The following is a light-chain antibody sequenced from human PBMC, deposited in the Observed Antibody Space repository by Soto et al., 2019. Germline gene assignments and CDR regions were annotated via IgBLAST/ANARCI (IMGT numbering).Light chain of an antibody. CDR3: QQYYSYPPT. CDR2: AAS. CDR1: QGISSY. Sequence: AIRMTQSPSSLSASTGDRVTITCRASQGISSYLAWYQQKPGKAPKLLIYAASTLQSGVPSRFSGSGSGTDFTLTISCLQSEDFATYYCQQYYSYPPTFGHGTKV. V-gene: IGKV1-8*01. J-gene: IGKJ1*01.